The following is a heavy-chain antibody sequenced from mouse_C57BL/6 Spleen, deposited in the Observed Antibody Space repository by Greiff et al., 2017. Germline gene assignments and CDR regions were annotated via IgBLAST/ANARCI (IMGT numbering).Heavy chain of an antibody. Sequence: QVQLQQPGAELVRPGSSVKLSCKASGYTFTSSWMHWVKQRPIQGLEWIGNIDPSDSETHSNQKFKDKATLTVDKSSSTAYMQLSSLASEDSAVYYCARAYDGYPDYWGQGTTLTVSS. CDR3: ARAYDGYPDY. D-gene: IGHD2-3*01. CDR1: GYTFTSSW. CDR2: IDPSDSET. J-gene: IGHJ2*01. V-gene: IGHV1-52*01.